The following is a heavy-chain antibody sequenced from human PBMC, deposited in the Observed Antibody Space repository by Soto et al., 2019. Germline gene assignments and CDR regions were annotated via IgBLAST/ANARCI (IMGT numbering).Heavy chain of an antibody. V-gene: IGHV4-30-4*01. CDR1: GGSISSGDYN. CDR2: IYDSGST. Sequence: QVLLQESGPGLVKPSQTLSLTCTVSGGSISSGDYNWSWIRQSPGKGLEWIGHIYDSGSTYNNPSLQSRVTISVHTPKNQFSLNLSSVTAADTAVYYCARGPSGDKVDYWGQGTLVTVSS. J-gene: IGHJ4*02. CDR3: ARGPSGDKVDY. D-gene: IGHD7-27*01.